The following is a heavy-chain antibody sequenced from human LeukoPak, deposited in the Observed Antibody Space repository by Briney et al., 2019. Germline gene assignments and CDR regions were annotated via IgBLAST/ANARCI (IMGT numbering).Heavy chain of an antibody. D-gene: IGHD1-26*01. CDR1: GFTFSSYG. V-gene: IGHV3-33*01. Sequence: PGGSLRLSCAASGFTFSSYGMHWVRQAPGKGLEWVAVIWYDGSNKYYADSVKGRFTISRDNSKNTLYLQMNSLRAEDTAVYYCAGDSDSAPIYYYYGMDVWGQGTTVTVSS. J-gene: IGHJ6*02. CDR2: IWYDGSNK. CDR3: AGDSDSAPIYYYYGMDV.